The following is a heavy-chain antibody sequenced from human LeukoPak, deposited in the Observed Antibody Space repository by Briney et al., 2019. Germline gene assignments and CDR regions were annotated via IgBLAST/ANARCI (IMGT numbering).Heavy chain of an antibody. CDR1: GFTFTGHY. D-gene: IGHD2-15*01. CDR3: ARDGSYCSGGSCYSRGIGFDP. CDR2: INPNSGGT. Sequence: ASVKVSCKTSGFTFTGHYMHWVRQAPGQGLEWMGWINPNSGGTNYAQKFQGRVTMTRDTSISTAYMELSRLRSDDTAVYYCARDGSYCSGGSCYSRGIGFDPWGQGTLVTVSS. V-gene: IGHV1-2*02. J-gene: IGHJ5*02.